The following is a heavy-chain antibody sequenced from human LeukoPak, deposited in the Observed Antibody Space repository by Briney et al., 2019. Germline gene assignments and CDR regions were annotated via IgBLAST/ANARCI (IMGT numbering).Heavy chain of an antibody. J-gene: IGHJ4*02. CDR2: IYTSGST. Sequence: SETLSLTCTVSGGSISSYYWSWIRQPARKGLEWIGRIYTSGSTNFNPSLKSRVSISLDTSQNQFSLKVSTVTAADTAVYYCAREGAARNFDYWGQGILVTVSS. D-gene: IGHD6-6*01. CDR1: GGSISSYY. V-gene: IGHV4-4*07. CDR3: AREGAARNFDY.